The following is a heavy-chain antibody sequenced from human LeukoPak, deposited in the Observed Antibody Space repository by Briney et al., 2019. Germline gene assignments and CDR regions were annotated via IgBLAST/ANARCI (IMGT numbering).Heavy chain of an antibody. Sequence: KPSETLSLTCTVSGYSISSGYYWGWIRQPPGKGLEWIGSIYHSGSTYYNPSLKSRVTMSVDTSHNQFFLKLNSVTAADTAVYYCAREARSGYEGFWSDPWGQGTVVTVSS. J-gene: IGHJ5*02. D-gene: IGHD5-12*01. CDR1: GYSISSGYY. V-gene: IGHV4-38-2*02. CDR2: IYHSGST. CDR3: AREARSGYEGFWSDP.